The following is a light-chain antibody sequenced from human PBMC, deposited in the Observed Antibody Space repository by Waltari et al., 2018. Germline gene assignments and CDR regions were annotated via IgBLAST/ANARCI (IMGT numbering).Light chain of an antibody. CDR3: LQYYNTPQT. Sequence: DIVMTQSPDSLAVSLGARATINCKSSQSVLYSSNNKNYLAWFQQRPGQPPKLLIYWSSTRESGVPDRFSASGSGTDFTLTISSLQAEDVAVYYCLQYYNTPQTFGQGTRLEIK. J-gene: IGKJ5*01. CDR2: WSS. V-gene: IGKV4-1*01. CDR1: QSVLYSSNNKNY.